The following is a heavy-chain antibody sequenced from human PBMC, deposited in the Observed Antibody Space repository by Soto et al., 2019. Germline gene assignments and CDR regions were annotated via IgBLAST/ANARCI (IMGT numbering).Heavy chain of an antibody. CDR2: IYYSGGT. D-gene: IGHD3-10*01. CDR3: ARDQATMVRGVGNFDS. J-gene: IGHJ4*02. CDR1: DDSVSSNY. Sequence: SETLSLTCTVSDDSVSSNYLSWIRQPPGKGLEWIGYIYYSGGTNYNPSLRSRVTMSLDTSKNQLSLKLSSVTAADTAFYYCARDQATMVRGVGNFDSWGQGTLVTVSS. V-gene: IGHV4-59*02.